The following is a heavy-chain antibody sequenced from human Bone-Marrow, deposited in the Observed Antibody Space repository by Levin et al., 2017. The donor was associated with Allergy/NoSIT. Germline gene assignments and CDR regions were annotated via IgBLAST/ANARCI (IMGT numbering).Heavy chain of an antibody. CDR2: ITSGGHA. V-gene: IGHV3-21*06. CDR3: ASLQYGDYGDDY. CDR1: GFSFSTYS. J-gene: IGHJ4*02. Sequence: GESLKISCAASGFSFSTYSMNWVRQAPGQGLEWVSAITSGGHAFYPDSVRGRFTISRDNARNSLFLQMNSLRAEDTAIYYCASLQYGDYGDDYWGQGTLVTVSS. D-gene: IGHD4-17*01.